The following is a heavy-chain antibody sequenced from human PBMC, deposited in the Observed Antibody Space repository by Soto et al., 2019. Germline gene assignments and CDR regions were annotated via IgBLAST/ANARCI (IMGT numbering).Heavy chain of an antibody. D-gene: IGHD2-2*01. Sequence: PGESLKISCKGSGYSFTSYWIGWVRQMPGKGLEWMGIIYPGDSDTRYSPSFQGQVTISADKSISTAYLQWSSLKASDTAMYYCARLGDIVVVPAAHFDDRGQGTPVIVSS. V-gene: IGHV5-51*01. CDR1: GYSFTSYW. CDR3: ARLGDIVVVPAAHFDD. CDR2: IYPGDSDT. J-gene: IGHJ4*02.